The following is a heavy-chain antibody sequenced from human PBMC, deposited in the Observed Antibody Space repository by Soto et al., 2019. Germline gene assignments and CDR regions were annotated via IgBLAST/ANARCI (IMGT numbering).Heavy chain of an antibody. CDR1: GYTFTSYG. Sequence: QVQLVQSGAEVKKPGASVKVSCKASGYTFTSYGISWVRQAPGQGLEWMGWISTYNGNTNYAQKLQGRVTMTTDTSTRTAYMELRSLRSDDTAVYYCAGVPATGYYYDSSGYYYFDYWGQGTLVTVSS. CDR3: AGVPATGYYYDSSGYYYFDY. J-gene: IGHJ4*02. CDR2: ISTYNGNT. D-gene: IGHD3-22*01. V-gene: IGHV1-18*01.